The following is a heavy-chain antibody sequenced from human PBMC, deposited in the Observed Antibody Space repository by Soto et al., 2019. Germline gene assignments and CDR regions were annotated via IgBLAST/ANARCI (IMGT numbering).Heavy chain of an antibody. J-gene: IGHJ4*02. CDR3: AKDDNYGDYGTFDY. CDR1: GFTFSSYG. CDR2: ISYDGSNK. D-gene: IGHD4-17*01. Sequence: GGSLRLSCAASGFTFSSYGMHWVRQAPGKGLEWVAVISYDGSNKYYADSVKGRFTISRDNSKNTLYLQMNSLRAEDTAVYYCAKDDNYGDYGTFDYWGQGTLVTVYS. V-gene: IGHV3-30*18.